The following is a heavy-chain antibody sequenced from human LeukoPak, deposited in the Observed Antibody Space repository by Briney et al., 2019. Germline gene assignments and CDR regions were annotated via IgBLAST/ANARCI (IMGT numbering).Heavy chain of an antibody. D-gene: IGHD1-26*01. V-gene: IGHV4-38-2*02. Sequence: SETLSLTCTVSAYTISDGFVWGFIRQPPGKGLEWIASIYHSGTTYYNPSLRSRVTMSVDTSNNQFSLKLSSVTAADTAMYFCTRLSHVAGAPKVSWFDPWGQGTLVTVSS. CDR1: AYTISDGFV. CDR3: TRLSHVAGAPKVSWFDP. J-gene: IGHJ5*02. CDR2: IYHSGTT.